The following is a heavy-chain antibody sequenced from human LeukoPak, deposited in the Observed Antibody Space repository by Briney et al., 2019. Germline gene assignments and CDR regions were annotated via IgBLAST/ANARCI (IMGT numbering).Heavy chain of an antibody. J-gene: IGHJ6*04. CDR3: ARQVEDIVVVVAATPHYGMDV. V-gene: IGHV5-10-1*04. Sequence: GESLKTSCKGSGSRFTSYWISRVRQVPGKGLEWMRRIDRSGSYTDFSPFCEGQVTISADKSISTAYLQWSGLTASDTAMYYCARQVEDIVVVVAATPHYGMDVWGKGTTVTVSS. CDR1: GSRFTSYW. D-gene: IGHD2-15*01. CDR2: IDRSGSYT.